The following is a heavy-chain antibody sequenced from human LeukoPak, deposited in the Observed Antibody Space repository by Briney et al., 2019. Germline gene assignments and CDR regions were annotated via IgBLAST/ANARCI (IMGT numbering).Heavy chain of an antibody. D-gene: IGHD6-19*01. J-gene: IGHJ5*02. CDR1: GYSISSGYY. V-gene: IGHV4-38-2*02. Sequence: SETLSLTCTVSGYSISSGYYWGWIRQPPGKGLEWIGRIYTSGSTNYNPSLKSRVTMSVDTSKNQFSLKLSSVTAADTAVYYCARDVKRLGSGWYYNWFDPWGQGTLVTVSS. CDR3: ARDVKRLGSGWYYNWFDP. CDR2: IYTSGST.